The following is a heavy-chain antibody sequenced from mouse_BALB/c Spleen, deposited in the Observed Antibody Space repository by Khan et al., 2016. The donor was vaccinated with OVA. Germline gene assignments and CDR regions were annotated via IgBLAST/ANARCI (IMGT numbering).Heavy chain of an antibody. CDR1: GFTFSTYG. CDR2: VSSGGSYT. V-gene: IGHV5-6*01. D-gene: IGHD1-1*01. Sequence: EVQLVESGGDLVKPGGSLKLSCAASGFTFSTYGMSWVRQTPDKRLEWVATVSSGGSYTYYPDSVKGRFTLYRDNAKNTLYLQLSSLKSEDTAMVYFAILAYYYDSEGVAYWGQGTLVTVSA. CDR3: AILAYYYDSEGVAY. J-gene: IGHJ3*01.